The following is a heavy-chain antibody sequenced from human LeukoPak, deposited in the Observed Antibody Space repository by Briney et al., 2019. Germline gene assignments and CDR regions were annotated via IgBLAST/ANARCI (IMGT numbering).Heavy chain of an antibody. D-gene: IGHD4-17*01. Sequence: ASVKVSCKASGYTFTGYYMHWVRQAPGQGLEWMGWINPNSGGTNYAQKFQGRVTMTRDTSISTAYMELSSLRSEDTAVYYCAKTYGASAGDAFDIWGQGTMVTVSS. CDR3: AKTYGASAGDAFDI. J-gene: IGHJ3*02. V-gene: IGHV1-2*02. CDR1: GYTFTGYY. CDR2: INPNSGGT.